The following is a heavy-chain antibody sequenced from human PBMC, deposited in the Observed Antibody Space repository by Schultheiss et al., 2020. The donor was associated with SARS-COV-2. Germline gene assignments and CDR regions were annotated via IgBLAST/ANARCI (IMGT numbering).Heavy chain of an antibody. CDR1: GGSISSYY. CDR2: IYYSGST. CDR3: ARGRGYSYGFYYYYYYMDV. Sequence: SETLSLTCTVPGGSISSYYWSWIRQPPGKGLEWIGYIYYSGSTNYNPSLKSRVTISVDTSKNQFSLKLSSVTAADTAVYYCARGRGYSYGFYYYYYYMDVWGKGTTVTGSS. D-gene: IGHD5-18*01. J-gene: IGHJ6*03. V-gene: IGHV4-59*12.